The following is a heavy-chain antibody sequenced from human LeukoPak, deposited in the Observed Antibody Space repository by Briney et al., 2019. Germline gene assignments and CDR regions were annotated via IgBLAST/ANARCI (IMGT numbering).Heavy chain of an antibody. CDR2: ISSSGDTT. D-gene: IGHD3-3*01. J-gene: IGHJ4*02. CDR1: GFTFSSYA. V-gene: IGHV3-23*01. CDR3: AKGWSGNYIFDY. Sequence: GGSLRLSCAASGFTFSSYAVSWVRQAPGKGLEWVSTISSSGDTTYYADSVKGRFTISRVNSKNTLYLQMNSLRAEDTAVYHCAKGWSGNYIFDYWGQGTLVTVSS.